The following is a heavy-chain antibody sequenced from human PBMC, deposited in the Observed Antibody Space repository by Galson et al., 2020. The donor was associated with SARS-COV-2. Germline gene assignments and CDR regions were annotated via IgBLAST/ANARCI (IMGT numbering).Heavy chain of an antibody. Sequence: GGSLRLSCAAPAFTFTNSAMHWVPQAPGKGLEWLTVISHDGKIQVYADSVKGRFTISRDNSGNMVFLQIVSLRPDDTALYYCTRDVSGGASDIWGQGTMGTVSS. CDR1: AFTFTNSA. V-gene: IGHV3-30*04. J-gene: IGHJ3*02. D-gene: IGHD1-26*01. CDR2: ISHDGKIQ. CDR3: TRDVSGGASDI.